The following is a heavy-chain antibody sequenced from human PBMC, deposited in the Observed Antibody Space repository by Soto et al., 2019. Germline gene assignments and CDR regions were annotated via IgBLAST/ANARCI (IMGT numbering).Heavy chain of an antibody. CDR2: ISYNGNT. V-gene: IGHV4-59*08. CDR3: ARHGLYNWSDPSFDF. Sequence: SETLSLTCTVSGCSIRNYYWSWVRQPPGMGLEWIGFISYNGNTKYNPSLMGRVTISLDTSKNYFSLRLNSVTAADTAVYYCARHGLYNWSDPSFDFWGLGTLVTVSS. CDR1: GCSIRNYY. J-gene: IGHJ4*02. D-gene: IGHD1-1*01.